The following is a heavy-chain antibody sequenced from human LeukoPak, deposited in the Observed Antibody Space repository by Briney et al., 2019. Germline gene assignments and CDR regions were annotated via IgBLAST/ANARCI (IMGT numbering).Heavy chain of an antibody. CDR1: GFTFNSYA. CDR2: IPYDGSNK. D-gene: IGHD3-3*01. V-gene: IGHV3-30-3*01. Sequence: GRSLRLSCAASGFTFNSYAINWVRQAPGKGLEWVAFIPYDGSNKYYADSVKGRFTISRDNSKNMLYQQMNSLRAEDTAVYYCARSSGPNSITVFGVVTPKFDYWGQGTLVTVSS. CDR3: ARSSGPNSITVFGVVTPKFDY. J-gene: IGHJ4*02.